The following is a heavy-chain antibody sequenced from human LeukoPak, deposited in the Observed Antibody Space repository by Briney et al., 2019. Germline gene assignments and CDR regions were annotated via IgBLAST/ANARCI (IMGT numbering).Heavy chain of an antibody. V-gene: IGHV4-61*02. CDR1: GGTISSGSYY. Sequence: SETLSLTCTVSGGTISSGSYYWSWIRQPAGKGLEWIGRIYTSGSTNYNPSLKSRVTISVDTSKNQFSLKLSSVTAADTAVYYCARDRDAFDIWGQGTMVTVSS. CDR3: ARDRDAFDI. J-gene: IGHJ3*02. CDR2: IYTSGST.